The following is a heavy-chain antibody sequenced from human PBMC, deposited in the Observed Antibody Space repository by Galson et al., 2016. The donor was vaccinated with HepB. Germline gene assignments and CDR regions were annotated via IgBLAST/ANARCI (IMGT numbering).Heavy chain of an antibody. CDR1: GGTISSYF. CDR3: ARGADFADSGWFDP. Sequence: LSLTCTVSGGTISSYFWSWLRQPPGKGLEWIGYIYFRGTTNYNPSLRSRVTISVDTSKDQFSLSLTSVTAADTAVYYCARGADFADSGWFDPWGQGTLVTVSS. D-gene: IGHD4-17*01. J-gene: IGHJ5*02. CDR2: IYFRGTT. V-gene: IGHV4-59*01.